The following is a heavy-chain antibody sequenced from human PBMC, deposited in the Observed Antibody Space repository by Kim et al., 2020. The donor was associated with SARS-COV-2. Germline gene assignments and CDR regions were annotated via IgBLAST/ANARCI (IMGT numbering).Heavy chain of an antibody. Sequence: GGSLRLSCTASGFTFSSYSMNWVRQASGKGLEWVSSISSSGDYIYYADSVKGRLIISRDNAKNSLYLQMNSLRDEDTAVYYCAREYSDYYGMDVWGQGTT. V-gene: IGHV3-21*01. CDR2: ISSSGDYI. CDR1: GFTFSSYS. J-gene: IGHJ6*02. CDR3: AREYSDYYGMDV. D-gene: IGHD2-15*01.